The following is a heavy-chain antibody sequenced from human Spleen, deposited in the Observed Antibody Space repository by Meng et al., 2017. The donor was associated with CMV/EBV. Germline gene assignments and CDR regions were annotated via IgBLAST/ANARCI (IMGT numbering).Heavy chain of an antibody. CDR3: SKDVFTSGCVDY. Sequence: GGSLRLSCAASGFTVSSNYMSWVRQAPGKGLEWVSVIYSGGSTYYADSVQGRFTISRDNSKNTLYLQMNSLGAEDTAVYYCSKDVFTSGCVDYWGQGTLVTVSS. CDR2: IYSGGST. V-gene: IGHV3-53*01. CDR1: GFTVSSNY. D-gene: IGHD6-19*01. J-gene: IGHJ4*02.